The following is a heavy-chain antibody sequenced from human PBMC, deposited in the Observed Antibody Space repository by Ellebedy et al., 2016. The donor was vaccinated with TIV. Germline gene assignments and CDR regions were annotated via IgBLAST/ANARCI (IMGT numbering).Heavy chain of an antibody. Sequence: GGSLRLXXAAFGFTFSSYGMHWVRQAPGKGLEWVAVIWYDGSNKYYADSVKGRFTISRDNSKNTLYLQMNSLRAEDTAVYYCAKVPYSGYEIYYYYYGMDVWGQGTTVTVSS. J-gene: IGHJ6*02. D-gene: IGHD5-12*01. CDR2: IWYDGSNK. CDR1: GFTFSSYG. CDR3: AKVPYSGYEIYYYYYGMDV. V-gene: IGHV3-30*02.